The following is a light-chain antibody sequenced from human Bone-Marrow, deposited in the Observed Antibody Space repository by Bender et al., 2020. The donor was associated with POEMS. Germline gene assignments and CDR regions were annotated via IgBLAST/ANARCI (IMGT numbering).Light chain of an antibody. CDR2: NNG. J-gene: IGLJ3*02. V-gene: IGLV1-40*01. Sequence: QSVLTQPPSVSGAPGQTVTISCTGTSSNMGAGYGVNWYQQLPGTAPKLLIYNNGNRPSGVPDRISGFKSGTSASLAITGLQAEDEAYYYCQSYDISLSGWVFGGGTKLTAL. CDR3: QSYDISLSGWV. CDR1: SSNMGAGYG.